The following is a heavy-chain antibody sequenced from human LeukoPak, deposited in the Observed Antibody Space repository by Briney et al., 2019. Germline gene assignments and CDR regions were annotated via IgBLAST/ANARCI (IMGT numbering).Heavy chain of an antibody. CDR3: ARAIIAVAGVYYFDY. Sequence: SETLSLTCAVSGYSISSGYYWGWIRQPPGKGLEGIGSIYHSGSTYYNPSLKRRVTISVDTSRNQFSLKLSSVTAADTAVYYCARAIIAVAGVYYFDYWGQGTLVTVSS. V-gene: IGHV4-38-2*01. CDR1: GYSISSGYY. D-gene: IGHD6-19*01. CDR2: IYHSGST. J-gene: IGHJ4*02.